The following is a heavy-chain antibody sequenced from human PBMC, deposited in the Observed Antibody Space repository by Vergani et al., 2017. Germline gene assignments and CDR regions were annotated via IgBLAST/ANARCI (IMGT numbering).Heavy chain of an antibody. CDR3: AREVGATYCLDY. D-gene: IGHD1-26*01. CDR2: IYTRGST. J-gene: IGHJ4*02. CDR1: GGSFSGYY. Sequence: QGQLQQCGAGLLKPSETLSLTCAVYGGSFSGYYWSWIRPPPGKGLEWIGRIYTRGSTNYNPPLKSRVTMSVDTPKNQFSLKLSSVTAADTAVYDCAREVGATYCLDYWGQGSLVTVSS. V-gene: IGHV4-59*10.